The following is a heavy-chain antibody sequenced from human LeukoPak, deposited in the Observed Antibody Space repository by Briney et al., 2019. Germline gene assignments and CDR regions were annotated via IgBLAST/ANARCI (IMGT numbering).Heavy chain of an antibody. J-gene: IGHJ4*02. Sequence: SETLSLTCTVSGDSMYNSDYYWGWIRRPPGKGLEWIGSIFYGGSSYYNPSLKSRVTISVDKSKNQFSLKLSSVTAADTAVYCCARVYPGNGSGSYGDYWGQGTLVTVSS. V-gene: IGHV4-39*07. CDR2: IFYGGSS. CDR1: GDSMYNSDYY. CDR3: ARVYPGNGSGSYGDY. D-gene: IGHD3-10*01.